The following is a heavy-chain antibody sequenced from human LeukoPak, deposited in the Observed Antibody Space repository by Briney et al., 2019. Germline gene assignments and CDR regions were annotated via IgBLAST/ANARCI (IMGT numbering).Heavy chain of an antibody. CDR1: GFTFSSYW. J-gene: IGHJ4*02. CDR3: ARHSSGYYHYDY. CDR2: INSDGRST. Sequence: GGSLRLSCAASGFTFSSYWMHWVRQAPGKGLVWVSRINSDGRSTSYADSVRGRFTISRDNSKNTLHLQMNSLRAEDTAVYYCARHSSGYYHYDYWGPGTPVTVAS. D-gene: IGHD3-22*01. V-gene: IGHV3-74*01.